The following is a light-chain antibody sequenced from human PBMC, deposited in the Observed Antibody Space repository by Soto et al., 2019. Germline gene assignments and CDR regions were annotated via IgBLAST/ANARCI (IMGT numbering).Light chain of an antibody. Sequence: IVMTQSPATLSVSPRERAALSWRASQSVSSYLAWYQQKPGQAPRLLIYDASNRATGIPARFSGSGSGTDFTLTISSLEPEDIATYYCQPYDNYDITFGHGTDWRL. CDR2: DAS. V-gene: IGKV3-11*01. J-gene: IGKJ5*01. CDR3: QPYDNYDIT. CDR1: QSVSSY.